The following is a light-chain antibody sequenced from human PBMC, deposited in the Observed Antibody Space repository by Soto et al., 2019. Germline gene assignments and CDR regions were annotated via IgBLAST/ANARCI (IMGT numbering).Light chain of an antibody. CDR2: YAS. V-gene: IGKV1-33*01. J-gene: IGKJ1*01. CDR3: QQYDSLPRT. Sequence: DIQMTQSPSSLSASVGDRVTITCQASQDTSNYLNWYQQKPGKAPKLLIYYASNLETGVPSRFSGSGSGTDFNLHIISLQPEDIATYSCQQYDSLPRTFGQGTKVEIK. CDR1: QDTSNY.